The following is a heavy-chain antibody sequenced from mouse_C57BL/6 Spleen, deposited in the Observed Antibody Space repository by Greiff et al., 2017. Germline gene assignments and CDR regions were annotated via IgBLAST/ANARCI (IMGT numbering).Heavy chain of an antibody. CDR2: IHPSDSDT. V-gene: IGHV1-74*01. CDR1: GYTFTSYW. D-gene: IGHD1-1*01. J-gene: IGHJ1*03. Sequence: QVQLKQPGAELVKPGASVKVSCKASGYTFTSYWMHWVKQRPGQGLEWIGRIHPSDSDTNYNQKFKGKATLTVDKSSSTAYMQLSSLTSEDSAVYYCSITTVVDWYFDVWGTGTTVTVSS. CDR3: SITTVVDWYFDV.